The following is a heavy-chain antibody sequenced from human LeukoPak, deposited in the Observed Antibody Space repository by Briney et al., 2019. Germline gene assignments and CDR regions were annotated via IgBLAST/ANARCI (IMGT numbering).Heavy chain of an antibody. CDR1: GYTFTSYD. Sequence: ASVKVSCKASGYTFTSYDINWVRQASGQGVEWMGWMNPNSGNTGYAQKFQGRITMTRNTSISTAFMELSSLRSEDTAVYYCAIDFRRGFDYWGQGTLVTVSS. J-gene: IGHJ4*02. CDR2: MNPNSGNT. CDR3: AIDFRRGFDY. D-gene: IGHD2/OR15-2a*01. V-gene: IGHV1-8*01.